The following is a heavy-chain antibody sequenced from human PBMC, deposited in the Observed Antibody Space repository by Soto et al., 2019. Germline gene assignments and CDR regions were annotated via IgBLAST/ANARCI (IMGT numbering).Heavy chain of an antibody. J-gene: IGHJ6*02. Sequence: GASVKVSCKASGCTFSSYAISWVRQAPGQGLEWMGGIIPIFGTANYAQKFQGRVTITADESTSTAYMELSSLRSEDTAVYYCARDWVNYYYYYGMDVWGQGTTVTVS. CDR3: ARDWVNYYYYYGMDV. V-gene: IGHV1-69*13. D-gene: IGHD2-21*01. CDR1: GCTFSSYA. CDR2: IIPIFGTA.